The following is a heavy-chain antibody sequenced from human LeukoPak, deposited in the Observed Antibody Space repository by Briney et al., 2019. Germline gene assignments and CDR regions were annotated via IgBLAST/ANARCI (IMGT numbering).Heavy chain of an antibody. CDR2: ISSSGMTI. CDR1: GFTFSSYA. D-gene: IGHD6-13*01. Sequence: GGSLRLSCAASGFTFSSYAMSWIRQAPGKGLEWVSYISSSGMTIYYADSVKGRFTISRDNAKNSLYLQMNSLRAEDTAVYYCARDPAAGTFTDYWGQGTLVTVSS. CDR3: ARDPAAGTFTDY. V-gene: IGHV3-11*04. J-gene: IGHJ4*02.